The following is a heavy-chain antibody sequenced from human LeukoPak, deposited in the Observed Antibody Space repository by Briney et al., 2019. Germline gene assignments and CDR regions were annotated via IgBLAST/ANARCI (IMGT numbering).Heavy chain of an antibody. CDR3: VKSPSGDLDV. CDR1: GFTFSTYP. Sequence: GGSLRLSCSASGFTFSTYPMHWVRQAPGKGLEYVSTIFANGDITSYAASVKGRFTTSRDNSKNTVYLQMSSLRPEDTAVYYCVKSPSGDLDVWGQGATVTVSS. V-gene: IGHV3-64D*09. CDR2: IFANGDIT. D-gene: IGHD3-10*01. J-gene: IGHJ6*02.